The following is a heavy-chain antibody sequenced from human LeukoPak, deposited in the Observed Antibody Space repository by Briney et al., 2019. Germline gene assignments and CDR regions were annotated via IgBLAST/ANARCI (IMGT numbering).Heavy chain of an antibody. Sequence: WVRQXXXQGLEWMXXINPNSGGTNYAQKFQGRVTMTRDTSISTAYMELSRLRSDDTAVYYCARGSSGPHFTFFDYWGQGTLVTVSS. CDR3: ARGSSGPHFTFFDY. CDR2: INPNSGGT. J-gene: IGHJ4*02. D-gene: IGHD3-22*01. V-gene: IGHV1-2*02.